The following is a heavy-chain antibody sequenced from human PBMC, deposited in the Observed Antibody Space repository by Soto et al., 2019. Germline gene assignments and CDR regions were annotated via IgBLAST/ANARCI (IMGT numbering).Heavy chain of an antibody. Sequence: QVQLVQSGAEVKNPGSSVKVSCKTSGGTVNNYAISWVRQAPGQGLEWMGGLIPNFDTPNYAQKFQARLTIIADESTSTVSMERRSLRSDDTAVYYCAVAMVREILIFESSGMHVWGQGTTVTVSS. V-gene: IGHV1-69*01. D-gene: IGHD3-10*01. CDR3: AVAMVREILIFESSGMHV. CDR2: LIPNFDTP. CDR1: GGTVNNYA. J-gene: IGHJ6*02.